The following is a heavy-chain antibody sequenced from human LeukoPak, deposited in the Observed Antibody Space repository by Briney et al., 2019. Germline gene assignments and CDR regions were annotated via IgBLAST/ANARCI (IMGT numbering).Heavy chain of an antibody. CDR3: AGQYSGYDSGAEYFQH. J-gene: IGHJ1*01. Sequence: SETLSLTCTVSGGSVSSGSYYWSWIRQPPGKGLEWIGYIYYSGSTNYNPSLKSRVTISVDTSKNQFSLKLSSVTAADTAVYYCAGQYSGYDSGAEYFQHWGQGTLVTVSS. CDR2: IYYSGST. CDR1: GGSVSSGSYY. V-gene: IGHV4-61*01. D-gene: IGHD5-12*01.